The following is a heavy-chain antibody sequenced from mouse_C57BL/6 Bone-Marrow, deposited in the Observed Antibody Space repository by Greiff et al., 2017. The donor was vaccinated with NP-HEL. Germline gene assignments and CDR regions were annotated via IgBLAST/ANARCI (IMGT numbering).Heavy chain of an antibody. CDR3: AREGYYYGSSYFDY. CDR2: ISDGGSYT. Sequence: EVQVVESGGGLVKPGASLKLSCAASGFTFSSYSMSWVRQTPEKRLEWVATISDGGSYTYYTDNVKGRFTISRDKAKNNLYRQMSQLKSEYTAMYYCAREGYYYGSSYFDYWGQGTTLTVSS. D-gene: IGHD1-1*01. CDR1: GFTFSSYS. J-gene: IGHJ2*01. V-gene: IGHV5-4*01.